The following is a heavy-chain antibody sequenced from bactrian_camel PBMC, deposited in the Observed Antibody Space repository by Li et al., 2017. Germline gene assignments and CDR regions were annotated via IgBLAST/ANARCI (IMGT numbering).Heavy chain of an antibody. D-gene: IGHD1*01. CDR3: AAAQESYYSDFAKHC. J-gene: IGHJ4*01. Sequence: HVQLVESGGGLVQAGGSLRLSCAASGNSYSTYTMGWYGQAPGKERELVSSISSDGSTKYADSVKGRFTISQDNAKNTIDLQMNSLKPEDTGIYYCAAAQESYYSDFAKHCRGRGTQVTVS. CDR2: ISSDGST. V-gene: IGHV3S53*01. CDR1: GNSYSTYT.